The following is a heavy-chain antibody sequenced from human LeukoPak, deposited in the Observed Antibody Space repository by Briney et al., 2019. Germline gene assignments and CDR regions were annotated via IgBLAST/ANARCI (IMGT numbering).Heavy chain of an antibody. CDR2: MNPNSGNT. CDR1: GHTFTSYD. J-gene: IGHJ4*02. D-gene: IGHD3-22*01. V-gene: IGHV1-8*01. CDR3: ARACDSSGYYLGY. Sequence: WASVKVSCKASGHTFTSYDINWVRQATGQGLEWMGWMNPNSGNTGYAQKFQGRVTMTRNTSISTAYMELSSLRSEDTAVYYCARACDSSGYYLGYWGQGTLVTVSS.